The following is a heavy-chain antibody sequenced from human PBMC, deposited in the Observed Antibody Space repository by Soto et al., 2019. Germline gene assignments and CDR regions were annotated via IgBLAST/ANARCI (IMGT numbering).Heavy chain of an antibody. CDR2: IYYSGST. D-gene: IGHD3-22*01. J-gene: IGHJ4*02. Sequence: PSETLSLTCTVSGGSISSSSYYWGWIRQPPGKGLEWIGSIYYSGSTYYNPSLKSRVTISVDTSKNQFSLKLSSVTAADTAVYYCARSGRGSGSLIVDYWGQGTLVTVSS. V-gene: IGHV4-39*01. CDR1: GGSISSSSYY. CDR3: ARSGRGSGSLIVDY.